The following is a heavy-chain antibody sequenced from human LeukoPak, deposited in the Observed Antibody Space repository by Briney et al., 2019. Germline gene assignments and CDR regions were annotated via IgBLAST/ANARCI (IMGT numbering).Heavy chain of an antibody. J-gene: IGHJ6*04. CDR3: ARDLDDILTGAYYYYYGMDV. V-gene: IGHV3-30*04. Sequence: PGRSLRLSCAASGFTFSSYAMHWVRQAPGKGLEWVAVISYDGSNKYYADSVKGRLTISRDNSKNTLYLQMNSLRAEDTAVYYCARDLDDILTGAYYYYYGMDVWGKGTTVTVSS. D-gene: IGHD3-9*01. CDR1: GFTFSSYA. CDR2: ISYDGSNK.